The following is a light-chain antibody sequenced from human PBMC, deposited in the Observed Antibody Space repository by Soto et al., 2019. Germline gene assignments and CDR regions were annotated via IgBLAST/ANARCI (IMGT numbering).Light chain of an antibody. CDR2: KAS. Sequence: DIQMTQSPSTLSASVGDRVTITCWASQSISSWLAWYQQKPGKAPKLLIYKASSLESGVPSRFSGSGSGTEFTLTISSLQPDDLATYYCQQYNSYSGTFGQGTKVEIK. CDR1: QSISSW. V-gene: IGKV1-5*03. CDR3: QQYNSYSGT. J-gene: IGKJ1*01.